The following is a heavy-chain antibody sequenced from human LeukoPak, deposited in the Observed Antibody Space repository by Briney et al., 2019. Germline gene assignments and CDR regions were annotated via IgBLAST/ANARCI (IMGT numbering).Heavy chain of an antibody. J-gene: IGHJ6*02. D-gene: IGHD4-11*01. Sequence: GGSLRLSCAASGLTFSSYSVNWVRQAPGKGLEWVSSISSSSSYIYYADSVKGRFTISRDNAKNSLYLQINSLRAVDTAVSYCASTYSRDYYYGMDVWGQGTTVTVSS. CDR1: GLTFSSYS. V-gene: IGHV3-21*01. CDR2: ISSSSSYI. CDR3: ASTYSRDYYYGMDV.